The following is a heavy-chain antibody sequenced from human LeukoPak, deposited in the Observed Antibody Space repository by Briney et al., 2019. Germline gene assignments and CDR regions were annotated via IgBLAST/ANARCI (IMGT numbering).Heavy chain of an antibody. V-gene: IGHV2-70*11. CDR1: GFSLSTSGMC. D-gene: IGHD6-6*01. CDR3: ARMGEYSSSSNYYYGMDV. Sequence: SGPALVKPTQTLTLTCTFSGFSLSTSGMCVSWIRQPPGKALEWLARIDWDDDKYYSTSLKTRLTISKDTSKNQVVLTMTNMDPVDTATYYCARMGEYSSSSNYYYGMDVWGQGTTVTVSS. J-gene: IGHJ6*02. CDR2: IDWDDDK.